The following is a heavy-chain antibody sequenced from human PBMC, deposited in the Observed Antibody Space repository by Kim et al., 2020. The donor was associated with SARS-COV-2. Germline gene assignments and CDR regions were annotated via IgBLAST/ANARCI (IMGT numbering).Heavy chain of an antibody. CDR3: ASSPHGDLPFDY. V-gene: IGHV1-46*01. D-gene: IGHD4-17*01. CDR1: GYTFTSYY. J-gene: IGHJ4*02. CDR2: INPSGGST. Sequence: ASVKVSCKASGYTFTSYYMHWVRQAPGQGLEWMGIINPSGGSTSYAQKFQGRVTMTRDTSTSTVYMELSSLRSEDTAVYYCASSPHGDLPFDYWGQGTLVTVSS.